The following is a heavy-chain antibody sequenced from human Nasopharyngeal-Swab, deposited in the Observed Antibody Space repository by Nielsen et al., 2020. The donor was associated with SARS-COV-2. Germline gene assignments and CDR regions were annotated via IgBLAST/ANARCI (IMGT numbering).Heavy chain of an antibody. D-gene: IGHD3-3*01. J-gene: IGHJ4*02. CDR1: GFTFSSYA. Sequence: GESLTLSCAASGFTFSSYAMHWVRQAPGKGLEWVAVISYDGSNKYYADSVKGRFTISRDNSKNTLYLQMNSLRAEDTAVYYCATDRAYYDFWSGYLDYWGQGTLVTVSS. V-gene: IGHV3-30*04. CDR2: ISYDGSNK. CDR3: ATDRAYYDFWSGYLDY.